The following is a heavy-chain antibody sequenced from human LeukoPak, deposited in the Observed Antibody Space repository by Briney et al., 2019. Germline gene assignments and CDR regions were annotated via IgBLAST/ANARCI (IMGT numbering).Heavy chain of an antibody. CDR2: ISYDGSNK. D-gene: IGHD1-26*01. V-gene: IGHV3-30*14. J-gene: IGHJ4*02. CDR1: GFTCSCYA. CDR3: ARVGVGAIHY. Sequence: PGGPLSISSAASGFTCSCYAMHWVGQAPRPVLHWVAVISYDGSNKYYADSVKGRFTISRDNSKNTLNLQMNSLRVEDTALYYCARVGVGAIHYWGQGTLVTVSS.